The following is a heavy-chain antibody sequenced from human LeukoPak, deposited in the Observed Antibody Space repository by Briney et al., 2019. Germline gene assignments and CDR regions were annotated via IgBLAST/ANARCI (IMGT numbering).Heavy chain of an antibody. CDR3: ARDIGPDAAAGTQYNWFDP. J-gene: IGHJ5*02. D-gene: IGHD6-13*01. V-gene: IGHV1-58*01. Sequence: GASVKVSCKSSGFRYSNSAVQWVRQARGQRLAWTGWIIVRSGTTNYAQSLQGRLTITRDMSTNTAYMELSSLRSEDTAVYYCARDIGPDAAAGTQYNWFDPWGQGTLVTVSS. CDR1: GFRYSNSA. CDR2: IIVRSGTT.